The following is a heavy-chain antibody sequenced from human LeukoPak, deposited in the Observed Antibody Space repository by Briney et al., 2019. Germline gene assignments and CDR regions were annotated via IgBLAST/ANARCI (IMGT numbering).Heavy chain of an antibody. D-gene: IGHD1-26*01. Sequence: GGSLRLSCAACGFTFSSYTMNWVRQAPGKGLEWVSSISSSSSYIYQADSVKGRFTISRDNAKNALYLQMNSLRADDTAVYYWARVGLELGQSAFDIWGQGTMVTVSS. V-gene: IGHV3-21*01. CDR2: ISSSSSYI. CDR1: GFTFSSYT. J-gene: IGHJ3*02. CDR3: ARVGLELGQSAFDI.